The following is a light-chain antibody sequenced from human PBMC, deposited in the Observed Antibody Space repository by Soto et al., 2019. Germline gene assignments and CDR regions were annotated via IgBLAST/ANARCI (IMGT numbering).Light chain of an antibody. CDR1: QSTSSW. J-gene: IGKJ5*01. Sequence: DIQMTQSPSSLSASLVDRVTITCRASQSTSSWLAWYQQKPGKAPKLLIYKASSLESGVPSRFSGSGSGTEFTLTISSLQPDDFATYYCQQVNSYPQTFGQGTRLEIK. V-gene: IGKV1-5*03. CDR2: KAS. CDR3: QQVNSYPQT.